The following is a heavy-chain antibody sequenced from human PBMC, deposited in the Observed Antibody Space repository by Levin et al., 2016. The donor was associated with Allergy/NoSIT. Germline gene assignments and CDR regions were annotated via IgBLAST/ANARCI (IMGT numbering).Heavy chain of an antibody. CDR3: ARDIVAAGTSGAP. D-gene: IGHD6-13*01. V-gene: IGHV3-21*01. Sequence: WIRQPPGKGLEWVSSISSSSSYIYYADSVKGRFTISRDNAKNSLYLQMNSLRAEDTAVYYCARDIVAAGTSGAPWGQGTLVTVSS. J-gene: IGHJ5*02. CDR2: ISSSSSYI.